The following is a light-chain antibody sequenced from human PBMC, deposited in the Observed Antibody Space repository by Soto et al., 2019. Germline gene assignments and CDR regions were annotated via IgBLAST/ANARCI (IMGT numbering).Light chain of an antibody. CDR1: QSVSSSY. V-gene: IGKV3-20*01. Sequence: EIVLTQSPGTLSLSPGERATLSCRASQSVSSSYLSWYQQKPGDAPRLLIYGASSRATGSPDRFSGSGSGTDVTLPISSLEPEDFAAYYCRQQCSSPPYTFGQGTKLEIK. CDR2: GAS. J-gene: IGKJ2*01. CDR3: RQQCSSPPYT.